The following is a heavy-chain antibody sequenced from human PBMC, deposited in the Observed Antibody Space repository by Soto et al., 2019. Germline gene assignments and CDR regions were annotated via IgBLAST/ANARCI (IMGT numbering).Heavy chain of an antibody. J-gene: IGHJ4*02. D-gene: IGHD3-16*01. CDR3: ARVLITSGPLEYSFEY. CDR1: GGSIRWSDSY. Sequence: SETLSLTCSVSGGSIRWSDSYWTWVRQGPGKGLEWIAYISDSGRTDYNPSLKSRATISIDTSKNVFFLNLSSVTAADTAVYFCARVLITSGPLEYSFEYCAPGSLVSLSS. V-gene: IGHV4-31*03. CDR2: ISDSGRT.